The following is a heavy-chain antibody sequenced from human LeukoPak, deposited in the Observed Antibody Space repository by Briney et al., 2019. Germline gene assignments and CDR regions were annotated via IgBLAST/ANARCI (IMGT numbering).Heavy chain of an antibody. J-gene: IGHJ6*04. CDR3: ARATNYDLWSAYYHHMDV. Sequence: PSETLSLTCSVSGGSIRNYYWIWIGQPPGKGLEWIWYIYYSGSTNYNPSLKSRVTISVDTSKNQFSLKLSSVTAADTAVYYCARATNYDLWSAYYHHMDVWGKGTTVTVSS. CDR2: IYYSGST. V-gene: IGHV4-59*01. CDR1: GGSIRNYY. D-gene: IGHD3-3*01.